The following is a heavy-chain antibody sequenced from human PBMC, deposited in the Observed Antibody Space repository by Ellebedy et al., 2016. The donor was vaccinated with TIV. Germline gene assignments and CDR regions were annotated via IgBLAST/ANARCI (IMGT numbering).Heavy chain of an antibody. CDR2: IYYSGST. V-gene: IGHV4-39*07. CDR3: ARVGSGSGWFRYFDY. Sequence: MPSETLSLTCTVSGGSISSSSYYRGWIRQPPGKGLEWNGCIYYSGSTYYNPSLKSRVTISVDTSKTQFSLKLSSVTAADTAVYYCARVGSGSGWFRYFDYWGQGTLVTVSS. CDR1: GGSISSSSYY. J-gene: IGHJ4*02. D-gene: IGHD6-19*01.